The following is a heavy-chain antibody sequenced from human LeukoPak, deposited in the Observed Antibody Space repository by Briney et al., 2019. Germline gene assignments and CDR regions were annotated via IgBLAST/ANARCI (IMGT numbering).Heavy chain of an antibody. D-gene: IGHD3/OR15-3a*01. CDR1: GFTFGDYS. J-gene: IGHJ4*02. CDR2: IRSKGYGGTS. CDR3: SREIGQNRLFDY. V-gene: IGHV3-49*04. Sequence: GGSLRLSCTTSGFTFGDYSMSWVGQAAGKGLEWVGFIRSKGYGGTSEYAASVKGRFTISRDDSKSIAYLQMNSLKTEDTAVYYCSREIGQNRLFDYWGQGTLVTVSS.